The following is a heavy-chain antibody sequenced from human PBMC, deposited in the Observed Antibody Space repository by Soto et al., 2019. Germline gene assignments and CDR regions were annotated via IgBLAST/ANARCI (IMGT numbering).Heavy chain of an antibody. CDR3: ARTLWFGEFYYYYYMDV. CDR2: INHSGST. Sequence: PSETLSLTCAVYGGSFSGYYWSWIRQPPGKGLEWIGEINHSGSTNYNPSLKSRVTISVDTSKNQFSLKLSSVTAADTAVYYCARTLWFGEFYYYYYMDVWGKGTTVTVS. D-gene: IGHD3-10*01. V-gene: IGHV4-34*01. J-gene: IGHJ6*03. CDR1: GGSFSGYY.